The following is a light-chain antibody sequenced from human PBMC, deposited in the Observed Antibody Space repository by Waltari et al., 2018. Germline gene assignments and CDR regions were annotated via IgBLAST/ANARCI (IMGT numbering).Light chain of an antibody. Sequence: QSALTQPASVSGSPGQSITIPCTGTSSHVGSYNYVAWYPQRPGKAPKLLIYEVNKRPSGASNRFSGSKSGNTASLTISGLQAEDEADYHCCSYAGSSTFVVFGGGTKVTVL. CDR3: CSYAGSSTFVV. CDR1: SSHVGSYNY. J-gene: IGLJ3*02. CDR2: EVN. V-gene: IGLV2-23*02.